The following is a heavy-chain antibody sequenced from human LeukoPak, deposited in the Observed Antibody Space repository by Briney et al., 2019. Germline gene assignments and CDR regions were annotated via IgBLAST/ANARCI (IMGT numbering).Heavy chain of an antibody. CDR3: AGGQGWHFDL. CDR1: GITFSSLW. CDR2: IKHDGTEE. D-gene: IGHD2-15*01. V-gene: IGHV3-7*01. Sequence: GGSLRLSCAASGITFSSLWMSWFRQAPGKGLEWVADIKHDGTEEHYVASVKGRFTISRDNAKLYLQMNSLRAEDTAMYYCAGGQGWHFDLWGRGTLITVSS. J-gene: IGHJ2*01.